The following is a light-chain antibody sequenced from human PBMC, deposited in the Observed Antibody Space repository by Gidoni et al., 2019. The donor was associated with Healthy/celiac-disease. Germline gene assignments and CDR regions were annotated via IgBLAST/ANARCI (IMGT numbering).Light chain of an antibody. CDR1: QSVLYSSNNKNY. J-gene: IGKJ1*01. CDR3: QQYFTSWT. Sequence: DIVMTQSPDSLAVSLGERATIKCNSSQSVLYSSNNKNYLAWYQQKPGQPPKLLLSWAASRESGVTDRFSGSGSGTDFSLTISSLQAEDVAVYYCQQYFTSWTFGQGTKVEIK. CDR2: WAA. V-gene: IGKV4-1*01.